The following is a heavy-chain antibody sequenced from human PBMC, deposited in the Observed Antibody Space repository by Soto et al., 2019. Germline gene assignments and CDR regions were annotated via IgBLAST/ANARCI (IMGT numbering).Heavy chain of an antibody. J-gene: IGHJ2*01. V-gene: IGHV3-23*01. CDR1: GFTFSSYA. CDR2: ISGSGGST. D-gene: IGHD4-17*01. Sequence: EVQLLESGGGLVQPGGSLRLSCAASGFTFSSYAMSWVRQAPGKGLEWVSAISGSGGSTYYADSVKGRITISRDNSKKTLYLQMNRLRAEDTAVYYCAKHMTTVTITGYFELWGRGTLVTVSS. CDR3: AKHMTTVTITGYFEL.